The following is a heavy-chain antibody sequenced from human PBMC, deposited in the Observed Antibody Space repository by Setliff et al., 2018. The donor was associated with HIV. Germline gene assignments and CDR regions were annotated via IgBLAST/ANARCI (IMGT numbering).Heavy chain of an antibody. V-gene: IGHV4-34*01. CDR3: ARLRAAGTVHYFDP. D-gene: IGHD6-13*01. J-gene: IGHJ5*02. CDR2: IYHSGSM. Sequence: SETLSLTCAVYGGSFSAYYWSWIRQPPGKGLEWIGNIYHSGSMYYNPSLKSRATISVFTSSQQLSLTLTSVTPADTAVYYCARLRAAGTVHYFDPWGQGTQVTVSS. CDR1: GGSFSAYY.